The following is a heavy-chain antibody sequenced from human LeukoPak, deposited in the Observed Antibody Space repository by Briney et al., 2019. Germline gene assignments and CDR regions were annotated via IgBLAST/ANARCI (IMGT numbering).Heavy chain of an antibody. V-gene: IGHV3-48*01. CDR1: GFTFSSYS. CDR3: ARGGTYYCSSTSCPFFDY. D-gene: IGHD2-2*01. J-gene: IGHJ4*02. CDR2: ISSSSSTI. Sequence: QTGGSLRLSCAASGFTFSSYSMNWVRQAPRKGLEWVSYISSSSSTIYYADSVKGRFTISRDNAKNSLYLQMNSLRAEDTAVYYCARGGTYYCSSTSCPFFDYWGQGTLVTVSS.